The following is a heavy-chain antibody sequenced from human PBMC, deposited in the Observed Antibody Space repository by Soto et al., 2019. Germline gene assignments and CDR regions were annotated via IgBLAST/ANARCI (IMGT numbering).Heavy chain of an antibody. Sequence: QVQLVQSGAEVKKPGSSVKVSCKASGGTFSSYAISWVRQAPGQGLEWLGGIIPIFGTANYAQKFHGRVTITADESTSTAYMELSSLRSEDTAVYYCARPPAVVTAIRDYYYYGMDVWGQGTTVTVSS. CDR2: IIPIFGTA. CDR1: GGTFSSYA. CDR3: ARPPAVVTAIRDYYYYGMDV. D-gene: IGHD2-21*02. J-gene: IGHJ6*02. V-gene: IGHV1-69*01.